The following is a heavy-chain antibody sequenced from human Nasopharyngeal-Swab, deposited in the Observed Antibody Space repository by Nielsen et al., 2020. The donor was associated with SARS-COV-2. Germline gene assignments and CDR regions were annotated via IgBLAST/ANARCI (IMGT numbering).Heavy chain of an antibody. Sequence: SETLSLTCTVSGGSISSSSYYWGWIRQPPGKGLELIGGIYYSGSTYYNPSLKSRVTISVDTSKNQFSLKLSSVTAADTAVYYCARRWYSSGWLGFDYWGQGTLVTVSS. CDR2: IYYSGST. D-gene: IGHD6-19*01. V-gene: IGHV4-39*01. J-gene: IGHJ4*02. CDR3: ARRWYSSGWLGFDY. CDR1: GGSISSSSYY.